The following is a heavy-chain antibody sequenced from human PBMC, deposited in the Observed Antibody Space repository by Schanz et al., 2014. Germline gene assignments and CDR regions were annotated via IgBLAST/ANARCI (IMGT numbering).Heavy chain of an antibody. J-gene: IGHJ6*02. CDR3: ARDNNWNDGLYYHYGMDV. CDR2: ISRSSSTI. CDR1: GFIFSNHG. D-gene: IGHD1-20*01. Sequence: VQLVESGGGFVQPGGSLRLSCEASGFIFSNHGMNWVRQAPGKGLEWVSYISRSSSTIYYADSVKGRFTISRDNAKNSLSLQMNALRDDDTAVYYCARDNNWNDGLYYHYGMDVWGQGTTVTVSS. V-gene: IGHV3-48*02.